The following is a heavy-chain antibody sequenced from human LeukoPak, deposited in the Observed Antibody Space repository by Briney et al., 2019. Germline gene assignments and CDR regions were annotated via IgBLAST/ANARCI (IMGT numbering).Heavy chain of an antibody. CDR2: ISSSGSYI. V-gene: IGHV3-21*01. CDR3: ARRGRYDAFDI. CDR1: GFTFSFYG. Sequence: PGGSLRLSCAASGFTFSFYGMNWVRQAPGKGLEWVSSISSSGSYIYYADSVKGRFTISRDNAKNSLYLQMNSLRAEDTAVYYCARRGRYDAFDIWGQGTMVTVSS. J-gene: IGHJ3*02.